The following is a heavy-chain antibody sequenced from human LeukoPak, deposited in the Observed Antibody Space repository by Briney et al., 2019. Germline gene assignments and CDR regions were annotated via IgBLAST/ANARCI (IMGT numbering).Heavy chain of an antibody. D-gene: IGHD3-16*01. Sequence: PSETLSLTCTVSGGSISSGGYYWSWIRQHPGKGLEWIGYIYYSGGTYYNPSLKSRVTISVDTSKNQFSLKLSSVTAADTAVYYCARDGGKDFDYRGQGTLVTVSS. V-gene: IGHV4-31*03. J-gene: IGHJ4*02. CDR1: GGSISSGGYY. CDR2: IYYSGGT. CDR3: ARDGGKDFDY.